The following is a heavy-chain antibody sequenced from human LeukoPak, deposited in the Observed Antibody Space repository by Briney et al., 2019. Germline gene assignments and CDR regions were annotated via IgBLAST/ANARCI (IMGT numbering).Heavy chain of an antibody. CDR1: GFTFSSSS. CDR3: ARDWGLHTAFDLEDY. J-gene: IGHJ4*02. V-gene: IGHV3-21*01. D-gene: IGHD4-11*01. CDR2: IDSSGDYI. Sequence: GGSLRLSCAASGFTFSSSSMNWVRQAPGKGLEWVSSIDSSGDYIYYADSVRGRFTISRDNAKNSLYLQMNSLRAEDAAVYFCARDWGLHTAFDLEDYWGQGTLVTVSS.